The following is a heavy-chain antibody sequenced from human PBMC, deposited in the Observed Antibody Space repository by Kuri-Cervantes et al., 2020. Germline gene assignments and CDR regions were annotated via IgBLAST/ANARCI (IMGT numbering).Heavy chain of an antibody. CDR2: ISYNETT. J-gene: IGHJ4*02. CDR3: ARASTLTIFGVINYFFDS. V-gene: IGHV4-59*01. Sequence: GSLRLSCTVSGGSISNYYWTWIRQPPGNGLEWIGYISYNETTSYNPSLKSRVTIAVDTSKSQFSLKLNSVTAADTAVYYCARASTLTIFGVINYFFDSWGQGTLVTVSS. CDR1: GGSISNYY. D-gene: IGHD3-3*01.